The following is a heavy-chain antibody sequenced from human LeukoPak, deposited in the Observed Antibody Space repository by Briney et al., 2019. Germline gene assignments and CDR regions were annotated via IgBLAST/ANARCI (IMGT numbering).Heavy chain of an antibody. V-gene: IGHV4-59*11. D-gene: IGHD6-25*01. CDR2: IYYSGST. CDR3: ARSEGGYGSRYYYYYMDV. J-gene: IGHJ6*03. Sequence: MPSETLSLTCTVSGGSISSHYRSWIRQPPGKGLEWIGYIYYSGSTNYNPSLKSRVTISVDTSKNQFSLKLSSVTAADTAVYYCARSEGGYGSRYYYYYMDVWGKGTTVTVSS. CDR1: GGSISSHY.